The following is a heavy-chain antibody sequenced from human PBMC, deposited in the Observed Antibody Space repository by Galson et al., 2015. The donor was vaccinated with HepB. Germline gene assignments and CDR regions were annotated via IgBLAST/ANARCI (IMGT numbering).Heavy chain of an antibody. CDR3: ARNPDGYNGFDY. CDR2: IYSGGST. Sequence: SLRLSCAASGFTVSSNYMNWVRQAPGKGLEWVSVIYSGGSTYYADSVKGRFTISRDNYKNTLYLQMNSLRAEDTAVYYCARNPDGYNGFDYWGQGTLVTVSS. D-gene: IGHD5-24*01. CDR1: GFTVSSNY. J-gene: IGHJ4*02. V-gene: IGHV3-66*01.